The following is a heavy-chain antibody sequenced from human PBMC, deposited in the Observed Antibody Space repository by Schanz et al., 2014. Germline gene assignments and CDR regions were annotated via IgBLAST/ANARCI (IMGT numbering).Heavy chain of an antibody. D-gene: IGHD6-6*01. J-gene: IGHJ6*02. CDR2: ISSTSTYI. V-gene: IGHV3-21*01. Sequence: EVQLAESGGSLVKPGGSLRLSCAASGFTFRNYKMIWVRQAPGKGLEWVSSISSTSTYINYADSVKGRFTISRDNAKNLLHLQMNSLRAEDTAVYYCVREGSSSPDCCYYNGMDVWGQGTTVTVSS. CDR3: VREGSSSPDCCYYNGMDV. CDR1: GFTFRNYK.